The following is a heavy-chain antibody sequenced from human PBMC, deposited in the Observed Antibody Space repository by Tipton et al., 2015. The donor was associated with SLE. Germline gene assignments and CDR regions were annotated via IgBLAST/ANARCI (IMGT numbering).Heavy chain of an antibody. CDR1: GGSITNPTYH. CDR2: INYSGRT. CDR3: ARRWELEYYFDY. V-gene: IGHV4-39*01. Sequence: TLSLTCTISGGSITNPTYHWGWIRHPPGKGLEWIGTINYSGRTYYNPSLNSRVTISVDTSNNQFSLRLNSVTAAGTAVYYCARRWELEYYFDYWGQGTLVTVSS. D-gene: IGHD1-26*01. J-gene: IGHJ4*02.